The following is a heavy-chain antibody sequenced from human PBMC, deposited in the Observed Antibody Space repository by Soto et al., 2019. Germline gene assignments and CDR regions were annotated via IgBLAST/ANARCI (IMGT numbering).Heavy chain of an antibody. CDR2: IYSGGST. Sequence: VGSLRLSCAASGFTVSSNYMSCVRQAPGKGLEWVSVIYSGGSTYYADSVKGRFTISRHNSKNTLYLQMNSLRAEDTAVYYCARARAPVFGWFDPWGQGTLVTVSS. CDR1: GFTVSSNY. J-gene: IGHJ5*02. CDR3: ARARAPVFGWFDP. D-gene: IGHD3-16*01. V-gene: IGHV3-53*04.